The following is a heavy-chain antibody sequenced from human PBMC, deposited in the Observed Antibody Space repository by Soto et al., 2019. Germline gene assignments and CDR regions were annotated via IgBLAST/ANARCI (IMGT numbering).Heavy chain of an antibody. CDR1: GLTFSSYW. V-gene: IGHV3-74*01. Sequence: WGSLRLSCAASGLTFSSYWMHWVRQAPGKGLVWVSRINNDGSSPTYADSVKGRFTISRDNAKNMLYLQMDSLRAEDTAVYYCVRDRPHNWFDPWGQGTLVNVSS. CDR2: INNDGSSP. J-gene: IGHJ5*02. CDR3: VRDRPHNWFDP.